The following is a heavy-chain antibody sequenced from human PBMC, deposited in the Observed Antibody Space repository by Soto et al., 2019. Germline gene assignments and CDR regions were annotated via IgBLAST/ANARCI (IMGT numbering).Heavy chain of an antibody. CDR1: GYTFTSYY. CDR3: ARTPSLREATAKYYYYYYGMDV. V-gene: IGHV1-46*01. CDR2: INPSGGST. D-gene: IGHD5-12*01. J-gene: IGHJ6*02. Sequence: GASVKVSCKASGYTFTSYYMHWVRQAPGQGLEWMGIINPSGGSTSYAQKFQGRVTMTRDTSTSTVYMELSSLRSEDTAVYYCARTPSLREATAKYYYYYYGMDVWGQGTTVTVSS.